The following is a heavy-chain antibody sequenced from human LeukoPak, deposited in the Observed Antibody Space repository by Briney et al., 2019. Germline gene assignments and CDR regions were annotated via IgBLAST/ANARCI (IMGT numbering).Heavy chain of an antibody. CDR1: GFTVSSNY. J-gene: IGHJ4*02. CDR2: IKQDGSEK. Sequence: GGSLRLSCAASGFTVSSNYMSWVRQAPGKGLEWVANIKQDGSEKYYVDSVKGRFTISRDNAKNSLYLQMNSLRAEDTAVYYCARARLYYDILTGYYSYYFDYWGQGTLVTVSS. V-gene: IGHV3-7*01. CDR3: ARARLYYDILTGYYSYYFDY. D-gene: IGHD3-9*01.